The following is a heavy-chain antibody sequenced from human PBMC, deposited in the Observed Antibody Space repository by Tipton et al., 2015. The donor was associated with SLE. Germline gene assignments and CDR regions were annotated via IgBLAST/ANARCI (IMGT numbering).Heavy chain of an antibody. CDR1: GYSFTSYW. V-gene: IGHV5-51*01. CDR2: IYPGDSDT. Sequence: VQLVQSGAEVKKPGASVKVSCKASGYSFTSYWIGWVRQMPGKGLEWMGIIYPGDSDTRYSPSFQGQVTISADKSISTAYLQWSSLKASDTAMYYCARLVGATTTPRAFDIWGQGTMVTVSS. CDR3: ARLVGATTTPRAFDI. J-gene: IGHJ3*02. D-gene: IGHD1-26*01.